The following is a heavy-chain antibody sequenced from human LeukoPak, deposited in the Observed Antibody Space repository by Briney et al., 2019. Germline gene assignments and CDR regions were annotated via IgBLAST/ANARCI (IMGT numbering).Heavy chain of an antibody. J-gene: IGHJ4*02. D-gene: IGHD4-17*01. CDR3: ATEDDYGDAGVDY. CDR1: GFTFSSYW. V-gene: IGHV3-74*01. Sequence: PGGSLRLSCAASGFTFSSYWVHWVRQAPGKGLVWVSRINSDGSSTSYADSVKGRFTISRDNAKNSLYLQMNSLRAEDTAVYYCATEDDYGDAGVDYWGQGTLVTVSS. CDR2: INSDGSST.